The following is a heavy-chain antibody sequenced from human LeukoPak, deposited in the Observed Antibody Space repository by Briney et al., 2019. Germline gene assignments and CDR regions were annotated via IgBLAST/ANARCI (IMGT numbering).Heavy chain of an antibody. CDR3: AKVSWGGYNSFDY. V-gene: IGHV3-23*01. CDR1: GFTFNNYA. D-gene: IGHD5-24*01. CDR2: ISGSGDSA. Sequence: LAGGSLRLSCAASGFTFNNYAMNWVRQAPGKGLEWVSGISGSGDSASYADSVKGRFTISRDNSKNTLYLQMNSLRAEDTAVYYCAKVSWGGYNSFDYWGQGTLVTVSS. J-gene: IGHJ4*02.